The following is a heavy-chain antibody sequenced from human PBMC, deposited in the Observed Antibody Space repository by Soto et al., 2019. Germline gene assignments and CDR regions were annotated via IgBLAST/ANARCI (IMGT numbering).Heavy chain of an antibody. J-gene: IGHJ5*02. CDR3: ARDRRHGYCSGGSCYSSWLDP. CDR1: GGSISSYY. CDR2: IYYSGST. D-gene: IGHD2-15*01. V-gene: IGHV4-59*01. Sequence: SETLSLTCTVSGGSISSYYWSWIRQPPGKGLEWIGYIYYSGSTNYNPSLKSRVTISVDTSKNQFSLKLSSVTAADTAVYYCARDRRHGYCSGGSCYSSWLDPWGQGTLVSVSS.